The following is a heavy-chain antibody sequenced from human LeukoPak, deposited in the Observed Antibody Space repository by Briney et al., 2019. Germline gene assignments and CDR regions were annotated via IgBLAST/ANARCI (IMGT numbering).Heavy chain of an antibody. V-gene: IGHV3-74*01. CDR2: IKSDGSSV. CDR1: GFTFSSHW. CDR3: VRDGVGAPPFDY. D-gene: IGHD1-26*01. Sequence: GGSLRLSCAASGFTFSSHWMHWVRQTPGKGLVWVSRIKSDGSSVDYADSVKGRFAISRDNAKNTLYLQMNSLRAEDMAVYYCVRDGVGAPPFDYWGQGALVTVSS. J-gene: IGHJ4*02.